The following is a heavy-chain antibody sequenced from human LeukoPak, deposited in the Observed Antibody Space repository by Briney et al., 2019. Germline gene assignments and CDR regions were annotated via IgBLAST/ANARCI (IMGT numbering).Heavy chain of an antibody. Sequence: PGGSLRLSCAASGFTFSSYGMHWVRQAPGKGLEWVAVIPYDGSNKYYADSVKGRFTISRDNSKNTLYLQMNSLRAEDTAVYYCAKVSEGSGYFDYWGQGTLVTVSS. CDR3: AKVSEGSGYFDY. V-gene: IGHV3-30*18. CDR1: GFTFSSYG. CDR2: IPYDGSNK. D-gene: IGHD6-19*01. J-gene: IGHJ4*02.